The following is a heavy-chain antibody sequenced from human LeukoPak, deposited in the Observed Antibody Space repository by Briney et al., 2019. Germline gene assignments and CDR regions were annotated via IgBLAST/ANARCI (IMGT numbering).Heavy chain of an antibody. Sequence: GASVKVSCKASGYTFTKYNISWVRQAPGQGLEWMGWISAYNGNTNYAQKLQGRVTMTTDTSTNTVYMELRSLRFDDMAVYYCARHATPSGAETPIVVVVDNWFDPWGQGTLVTVSS. J-gene: IGHJ5*02. V-gene: IGHV1-18*03. D-gene: IGHD2-15*01. CDR1: GYTFTKYN. CDR3: ARHATPSGAETPIVVVVDNWFDP. CDR2: ISAYNGNT.